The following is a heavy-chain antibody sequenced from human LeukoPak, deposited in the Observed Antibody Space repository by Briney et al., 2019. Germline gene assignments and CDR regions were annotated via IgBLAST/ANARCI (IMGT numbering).Heavy chain of an antibody. CDR2: VSAYNGNT. J-gene: IGHJ3*02. D-gene: IGHD1-26*01. CDR3: ARDLAGATVFDDAFDI. V-gene: IGHV1-18*01. Sequence: GASVKVSCKASGYTFTSYGISWVRQAPGQGLEWMGWVSAYNGNTNYAQKLQGRVTMTTDTSTSTAYMELRSLRSDDTAVYYCARDLAGATVFDDAFDIWGQGTMVTVSS. CDR1: GYTFTSYG.